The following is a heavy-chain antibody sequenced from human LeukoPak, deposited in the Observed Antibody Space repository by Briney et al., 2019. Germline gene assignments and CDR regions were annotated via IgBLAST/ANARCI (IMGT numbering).Heavy chain of an antibody. V-gene: IGHV3-43*02. Sequence: GGSLRLSCAASGFNFRDHGIHGVRQAPGKGLEWLSVTSGNGRFTDYAGSVKGRFTISRDNSKNSLFLQIHSVRTEDTAFYYCAKEQRPDSFSDFDYWGQGTLVTVSS. D-gene: IGHD2/OR15-2a*01. CDR3: AKEQRPDSFSDFDY. J-gene: IGHJ4*02. CDR2: TSGNGRFT. CDR1: GFNFRDHG.